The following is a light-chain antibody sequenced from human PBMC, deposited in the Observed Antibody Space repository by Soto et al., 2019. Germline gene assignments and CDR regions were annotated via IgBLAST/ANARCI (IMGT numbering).Light chain of an antibody. V-gene: IGLV1-44*01. Sequence: QSVLTQPPSASGTPGQRVTISCSGSGSSIGTNTVNWYRQLPGTAPKLLIYGNNQRPSGVPDRFSGSKSGPSASLAISGLQSEDEAASYCAAWDGSLNNVLFGGGTTLTVL. J-gene: IGLJ2*01. CDR3: AAWDGSLNNVL. CDR1: GSSIGTNT. CDR2: GNN.